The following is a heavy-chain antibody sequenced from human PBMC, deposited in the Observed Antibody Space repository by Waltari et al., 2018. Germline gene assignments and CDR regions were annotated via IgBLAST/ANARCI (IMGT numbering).Heavy chain of an antibody. Sequence: QVQLQESGPGLVKPSETLSLTCAVSDYFISSGYFWAWIRQPPGKGLEWFAHIYHTGSTSYNPSLGSRVTISVDTSKNQFSLKMTSVTAADTAIYYCARHSYSEPFHYWGQGTLVTVSS. D-gene: IGHD5-12*01. J-gene: IGHJ4*02. V-gene: IGHV4-38-2*01. CDR2: IYHTGST. CDR1: DYFISSGYF. CDR3: ARHSYSEPFHY.